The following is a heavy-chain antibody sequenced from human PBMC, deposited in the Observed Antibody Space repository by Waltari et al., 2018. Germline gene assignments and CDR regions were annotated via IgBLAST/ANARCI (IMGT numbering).Heavy chain of an antibody. CDR2: ILPIFGTA. J-gene: IGHJ6*02. V-gene: IGHV1-69*01. CDR1: GGTFSSYA. Sequence: QVQLVQSGAEVKKPGSSVKVSCKASGGTFSSYAISWVRQAPGQGLEWMGGILPIFGTANYAQKFQGRVTITADESTSTAYMELSSLRSEDTAVYYCARDFVVVPAAMVHYYYYGMDVWGQGTTVTVSS. D-gene: IGHD2-2*01. CDR3: ARDFVVVPAAMVHYYYYGMDV.